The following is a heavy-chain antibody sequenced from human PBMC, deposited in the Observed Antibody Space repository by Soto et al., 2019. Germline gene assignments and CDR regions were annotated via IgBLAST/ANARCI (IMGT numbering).Heavy chain of an antibody. D-gene: IGHD1-1*01. J-gene: IGHJ6*02. CDR3: ARDLLRNDFEYYYGMDV. Sequence: GGSLRLSCAASGFTFSSYGMHWVRQAPGKGLEWVAVIWYDGGNKYYADSVKGRFTISRDNSKNTLYLQMNRLRAEDTAVYYCARDLLRNDFEYYYGMDVWGQGTTVTVSS. V-gene: IGHV3-33*01. CDR1: GFTFSSYG. CDR2: IWYDGGNK.